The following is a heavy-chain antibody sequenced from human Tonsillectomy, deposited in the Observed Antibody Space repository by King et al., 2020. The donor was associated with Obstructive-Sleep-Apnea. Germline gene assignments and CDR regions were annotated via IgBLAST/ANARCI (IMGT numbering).Heavy chain of an antibody. D-gene: IGHD5-18*01. CDR1: GGSISSGGYY. Sequence: VQLQESGPGLVKPSQTLSLTCTVSGGSISSGGYYWSWIRQHPGKGLEWIGYIYYTGNTYYKPSLKSRLTISVDRSKNQFSLNLSSVTVADTAVYYCARDVGSTGMIDYWGQGTLVTVSS. CDR2: IYYTGNT. J-gene: IGHJ4*02. V-gene: IGHV4-31*03. CDR3: ARDVGSTGMIDY.